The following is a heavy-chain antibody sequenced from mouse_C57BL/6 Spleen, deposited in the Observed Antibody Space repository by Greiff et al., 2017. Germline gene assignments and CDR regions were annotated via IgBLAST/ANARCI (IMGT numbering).Heavy chain of an antibody. D-gene: IGHD4-1*01. CDR2: ISSGSSTI. Sequence: EVQVVESGGGLVKPGGSLKLSCAASGFTFSDYGMHWVRQAPEKGLEWVAYISSGSSTIYYADTVKGRFTISRDNAKNTLFLQMTSLRSEDTAMYYCARSNWDGGAMDYWGQGTSVTVSS. CDR3: ARSNWDGGAMDY. J-gene: IGHJ4*01. CDR1: GFTFSDYG. V-gene: IGHV5-17*01.